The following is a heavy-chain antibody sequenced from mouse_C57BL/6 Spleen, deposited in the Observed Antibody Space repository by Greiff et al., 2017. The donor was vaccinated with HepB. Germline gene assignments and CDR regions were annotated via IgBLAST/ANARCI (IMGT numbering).Heavy chain of an antibody. CDR3: ARGTAQATVAY. CDR1: GYAFTNSL. Sequence: VQLQQSGAELVRPGTSVKVSCKASGYAFTNSLLEWVKQRPGQGLEWIGVINPGSGGTNYNEKFKGKATLTADKSSSTAYMQLSSLTSEDSAVYFCARGTAQATVAYWGQGTLVTVSA. CDR2: INPGSGGT. D-gene: IGHD3-2*02. J-gene: IGHJ3*01. V-gene: IGHV1-54*01.